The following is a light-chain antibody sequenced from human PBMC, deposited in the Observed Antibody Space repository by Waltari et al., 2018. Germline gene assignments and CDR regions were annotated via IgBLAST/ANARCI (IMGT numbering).Light chain of an antibody. CDR1: TLPNQY. Sequence: SFELTQPPSVSVSPGQTASITCSGETLPNQYTYWYHQKAGPAPVLVIFKDTARPSGTPERVSGSSSGTVVTLTITGVRTEDEADYYCQSADSITTFEVFGGGTKLTVL. CDR2: KDT. V-gene: IGLV3-25*03. CDR3: QSADSITTFEV. J-gene: IGLJ3*02.